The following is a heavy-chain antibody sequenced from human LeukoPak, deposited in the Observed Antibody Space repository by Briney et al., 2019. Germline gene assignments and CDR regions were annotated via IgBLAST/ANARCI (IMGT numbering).Heavy chain of an antibody. CDR2: IYYSGST. CDR1: GYSISSGYY. Sequence: SETLSLTCTVSGYSISSGYYWGWIRQPPGKGLEWIGSIYYSGSTYYNPSLKSRVTISVDTSKNQFSLKLSSVTAADTAVYYCARGGYSGYGYNWFDPWGQGTLVTVSS. V-gene: IGHV4-38-2*02. J-gene: IGHJ5*02. D-gene: IGHD5-12*01. CDR3: ARGGYSGYGYNWFDP.